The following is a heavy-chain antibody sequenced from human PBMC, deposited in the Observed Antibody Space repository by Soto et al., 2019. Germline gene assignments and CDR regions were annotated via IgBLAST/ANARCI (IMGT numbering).Heavy chain of an antibody. J-gene: IGHJ6*02. Sequence: GASVKVSCKASGGTFSSYAISWVRQAPGQGLEWMGGIIPIFGTANYAQKFQGRVTITADESTSTAYMELSSLRSEDTAVYYCARDPRGYDSSGYYYGMDVWGQGTTVTVSS. V-gene: IGHV1-69*13. CDR1: GGTFSSYA. CDR2: IIPIFGTA. CDR3: ARDPRGYDSSGYYYGMDV. D-gene: IGHD5-12*01.